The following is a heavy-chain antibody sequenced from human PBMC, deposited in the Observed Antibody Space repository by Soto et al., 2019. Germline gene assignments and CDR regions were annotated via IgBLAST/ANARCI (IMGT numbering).Heavy chain of an antibody. CDR3: ARDRGGDLKAFEI. D-gene: IGHD3-16*01. Sequence: EVQLVESGGGLVKPGGSLRLSWAAFGFTFSSYTMNWVRQAPGKGLEWVSSISSSSSYIYYADSVKGRFTISRDNAKTALYLQMNSLRAEDTAVYYCARDRGGDLKAFEIWGQGTMVTVSS. CDR1: GFTFSSYT. J-gene: IGHJ3*02. V-gene: IGHV3-21*01. CDR2: ISSSSSYI.